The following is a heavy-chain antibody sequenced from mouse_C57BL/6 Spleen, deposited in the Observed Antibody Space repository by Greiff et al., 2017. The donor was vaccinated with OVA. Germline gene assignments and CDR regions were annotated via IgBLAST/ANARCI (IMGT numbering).Heavy chain of an antibody. J-gene: IGHJ1*03. CDR2: IYPSDSET. CDR1: GYTFTSYW. Sequence: QVQLKQPGAELVRPGSSVKLSCKASGYTFTSYWMDWVKQRPGQGLEWIGNIYPSDSETHYNQKFKDKATLTVDKSSSTAYMQLSSLTSEDSAVYYCARTATVVDWYVDVWGTGTTVTVSS. D-gene: IGHD1-1*01. CDR3: ARTATVVDWYVDV. V-gene: IGHV1-61*01.